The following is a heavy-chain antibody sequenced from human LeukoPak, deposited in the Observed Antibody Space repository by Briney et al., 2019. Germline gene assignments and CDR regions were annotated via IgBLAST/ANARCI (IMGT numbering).Heavy chain of an antibody. CDR2: IYFSGST. V-gene: IGHV4-39*01. J-gene: IGHJ4*02. CDR3: GAALREGSIAAAPY. CDR1: SGSISSSTYY. D-gene: IGHD6-25*01. Sequence: AETLSLTCTVSSGSISSSTYYWGWIRQPPGKGLEWIGSIYFSGSTYYDPSLKSRVTISVDTSKNQFSLNLNSVTAADTAVYYCGAALREGSIAAAPYWGQGTLVTVSS.